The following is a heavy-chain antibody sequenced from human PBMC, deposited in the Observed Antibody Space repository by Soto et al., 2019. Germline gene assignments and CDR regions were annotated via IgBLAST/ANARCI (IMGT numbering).Heavy chain of an antibody. CDR2: ISYDGSNK. Sequence: QVQLVESGGGVVQPGRSLRLSCAASGFTFSSYGMHWVRQAPGKGLEWVAVISYDGSNKYYADSVKGRFTISRDNSKNTLYLQMNSLRAEDTAVYYCAKDSPHYGDYAPFDYWGQGTLVTVSS. CDR1: GFTFSSYG. V-gene: IGHV3-30*18. J-gene: IGHJ4*02. D-gene: IGHD4-17*01. CDR3: AKDSPHYGDYAPFDY.